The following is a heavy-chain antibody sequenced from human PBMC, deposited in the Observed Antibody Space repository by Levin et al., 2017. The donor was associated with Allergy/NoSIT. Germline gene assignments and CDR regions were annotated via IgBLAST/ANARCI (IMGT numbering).Heavy chain of an antibody. Sequence: KISCKASGGTFSIYPITWVRQAPGQGLEWMGGIIPIFATSNYAQKFQGRVTITADESTSTVYMELSSLKSEDTAMYYCARAYSSSDADSAYHDLDVWGQGTSVIVSS. J-gene: IGHJ6*02. CDR1: GGTFSIYP. CDR2: IIPIFATS. D-gene: IGHD6-6*01. V-gene: IGHV1-69*01. CDR3: ARAYSSSDADSAYHDLDV.